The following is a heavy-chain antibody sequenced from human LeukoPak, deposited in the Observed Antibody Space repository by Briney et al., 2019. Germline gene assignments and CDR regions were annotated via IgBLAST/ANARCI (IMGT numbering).Heavy chain of an antibody. D-gene: IGHD3-22*01. J-gene: IGHJ4*02. CDR3: ARDRPNYYGSDGHYYRRDGDY. V-gene: IGHV3-23*01. CDR1: GFTFSIYA. Sequence: GGSLRLSCAASGFTFSIYAMRWVRQAPGKGLQWVSYITSRGESKLYVDSVKGRFTITRDNAENTLYLQMHSLRAEDTAVYYCARDRPNYYGSDGHYYRRDGDYWGRGTLVSVSS. CDR2: ITSRGESK.